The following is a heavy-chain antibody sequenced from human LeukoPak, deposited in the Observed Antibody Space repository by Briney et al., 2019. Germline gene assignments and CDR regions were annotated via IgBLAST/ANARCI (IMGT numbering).Heavy chain of an antibody. Sequence: ASVKVSCKASGYSFTGYYMHWVRQAPGQGLEWMGWINPNSGGTNYAQKFQGRVTMTRDTSISTAYMELSRLRSDDTAVYYCARESTVSDNWNDGGWFDPWGQGTLVTVSS. J-gene: IGHJ5*02. CDR1: GYSFTGYY. V-gene: IGHV1-2*02. CDR2: INPNSGGT. CDR3: ARESTVSDNWNDGGWFDP. D-gene: IGHD1-1*01.